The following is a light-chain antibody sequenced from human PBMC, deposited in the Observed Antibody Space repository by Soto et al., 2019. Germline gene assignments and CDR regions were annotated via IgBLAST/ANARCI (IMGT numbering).Light chain of an antibody. CDR1: ISNIGAGFD. Sequence: QPVLTQPPSVSGAPGQTVTISCTGSISNIGAGFDVHWYQQVPGTAPKLVLYSNTARPSGVPDRFSGSRSGSSGSLAITGLQTEDEADYYCCSHAGSSSWVFGGGTKLTVL. V-gene: IGLV1-40*01. J-gene: IGLJ3*02. CDR3: CSHAGSSSWV. CDR2: SNT.